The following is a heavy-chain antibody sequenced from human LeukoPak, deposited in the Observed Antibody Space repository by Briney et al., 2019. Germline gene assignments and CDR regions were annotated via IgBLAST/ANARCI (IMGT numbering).Heavy chain of an antibody. CDR3: ARQSGGSLDN. J-gene: IGHJ4*02. D-gene: IGHD1-26*01. V-gene: IGHV3-7*05. CDR1: GFTFSGYW. Sequence: HPGRSLRLSCAASGFTFSGYWMSWVRQAPGKGLEWVANIKQDGSDKNYVDSVKGRFTISRDNAKNSLYLQMNGLRVEDTAVYYRARQSGGSLDNWGQGTLVTVSS. CDR2: IKQDGSDK.